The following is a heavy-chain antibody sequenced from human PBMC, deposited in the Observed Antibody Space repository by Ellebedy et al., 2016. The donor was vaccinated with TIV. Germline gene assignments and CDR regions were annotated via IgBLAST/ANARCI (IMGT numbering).Heavy chain of an antibody. CDR3: ARDLASSSRVPNAFDI. J-gene: IGHJ3*02. D-gene: IGHD6-6*01. CDR1: GGTFSSYA. Sequence: ASVKVSCKASGGTFSSYAISWVRQAPGQGLEWMGRIIPILGIANYAQKFQGRVTITADKSTSTAYMELSSLRSEDTAVYYCARDLASSSRVPNAFDIWGQGTMVTVSS. V-gene: IGHV1-69*04. CDR2: IIPILGIA.